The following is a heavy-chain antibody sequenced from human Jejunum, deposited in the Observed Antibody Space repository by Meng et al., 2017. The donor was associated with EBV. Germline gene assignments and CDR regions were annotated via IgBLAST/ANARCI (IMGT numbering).Heavy chain of an antibody. CDR3: ARLFCGDDCFSTYYFDS. CDR1: GDTFASHG. D-gene: IGHD2-21*01. Sequence: QVELVQSGAEVKKSGSSVKLSCEASGDTFASHGVCLVRLAPGQGPEWLGGIIPVFGTANYPLRFQDRVTITADKSTNTGYMELGGLRSDDTAVYYCARLFCGDDCFSTYYFDSWGQGTLVTASS. V-gene: IGHV1-69*06. CDR2: IIPVFGTA. J-gene: IGHJ4*02.